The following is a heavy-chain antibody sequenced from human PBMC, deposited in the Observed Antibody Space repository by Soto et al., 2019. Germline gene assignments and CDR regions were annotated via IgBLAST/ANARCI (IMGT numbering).Heavy chain of an antibody. CDR1: GGSISSNNW. CDR2: IYHSGST. J-gene: IGHJ4*02. CDR3: ARDAYYYDRGVFDS. D-gene: IGHD3-22*01. V-gene: IGHV4-4*02. Sequence: QVQLQESGPGLVKPSGTLSLTCAVSGGSISSNNWWSWVRQRPGKGLEWIGEIYHSGSTNYNPSLKIRVTISVDTSKNHFSLNLSSVTAADTAVYYCARDAYYYDRGVFDSWGQGTLVTVSS.